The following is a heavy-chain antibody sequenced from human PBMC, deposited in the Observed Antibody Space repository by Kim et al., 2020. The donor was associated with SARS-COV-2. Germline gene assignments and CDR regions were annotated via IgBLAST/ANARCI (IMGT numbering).Heavy chain of an antibody. D-gene: IGHD5-12*01. CDR3: ASTSLEMATSLYYFDY. CDR1: GGSFSGYY. CDR2: INHSGST. Sequence: SETQSLTCAVYGGSFSGYYWSWIRQPPGKGLEWIGEINHSGSTNYNPSLKSRVTISVDTSKNQFSLKLSSVTAADTAVYYCASTSLEMATSLYYFDYWG. V-gene: IGHV4-34*01. J-gene: IGHJ4*01.